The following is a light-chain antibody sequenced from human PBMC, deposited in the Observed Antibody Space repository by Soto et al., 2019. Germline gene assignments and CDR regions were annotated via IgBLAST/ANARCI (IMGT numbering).Light chain of an antibody. V-gene: IGKV3-20*01. J-gene: IGKJ1*01. CDR1: QSVSSNY. CDR2: GAS. Sequence: EIVLTQSPGTLSLSPGERATLSCRASQSVSSNYLAWYQRKPGQAPRLLIYGASSRATAIPNRFSGSGSGTDFTLTITGLEPEDFAVYYCQQYGGSPPTFGQGTKVEIK. CDR3: QQYGGSPPT.